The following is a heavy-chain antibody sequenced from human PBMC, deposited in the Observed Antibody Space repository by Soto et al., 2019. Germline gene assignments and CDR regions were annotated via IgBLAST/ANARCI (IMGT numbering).Heavy chain of an antibody. V-gene: IGHV3-23*01. CDR3: AKGVLGYCTSTSCHAYWFDP. Sequence: EVQLLESGGGLVQPGGSLRLSCAASGFTFSSYAMSWVRQAPGKGLEWVSAISGSGDSTYYADSVKGRFTISRDNSKNTLYTQMNSLRAEDTAVYYCAKGVLGYCTSTSCHAYWFDPWGQGTLVTVSS. CDR2: ISGSGDST. CDR1: GFTFSSYA. D-gene: IGHD2-2*01. J-gene: IGHJ5*02.